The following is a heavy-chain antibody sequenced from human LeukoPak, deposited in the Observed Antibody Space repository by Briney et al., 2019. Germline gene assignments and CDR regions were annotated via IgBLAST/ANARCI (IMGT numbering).Heavy chain of an antibody. Sequence: SETLSLTCTVSGGSISGDYWSWIRQSPGKGLEWIAYIHSGGRTSYNPSLKSRVTISVETSKNEFSLKVTSVNAADTAVYYCARDRPGGSSLDYWGQGILVTVSS. CDR1: GGSISGDY. J-gene: IGHJ4*02. V-gene: IGHV4-59*01. CDR3: ARDRPGGSSLDY. D-gene: IGHD6-13*01. CDR2: IHSGGRT.